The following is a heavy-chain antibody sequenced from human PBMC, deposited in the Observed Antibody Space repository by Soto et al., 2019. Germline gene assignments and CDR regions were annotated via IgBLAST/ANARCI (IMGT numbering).Heavy chain of an antibody. CDR2: INPNSGGT. D-gene: IGHD5-12*01. J-gene: IGHJ5*02. Sequence: QVQLVQSGAEVKKPGASVKVSCKASGYTFTAYYMHWVRQAPGQGLEWMGWINPNSGGTYHAQNFQGRVTMTRDTSTSTVYMDLTSLRSDDTAVYYCARGGGRGYSELDPWGQGTLVIVSS. CDR1: GYTFTAYY. CDR3: ARGGGRGYSELDP. V-gene: IGHV1-2*02.